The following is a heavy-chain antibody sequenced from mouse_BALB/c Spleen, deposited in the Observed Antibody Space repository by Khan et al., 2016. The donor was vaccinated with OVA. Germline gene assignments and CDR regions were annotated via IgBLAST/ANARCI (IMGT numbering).Heavy chain of an antibody. D-gene: IGHD2-10*01. CDR3: ARPPYFSYVMVY. J-gene: IGHJ4*01. V-gene: IGHV9-3-1*01. CDR2: INTYTGEP. CDR1: GYTFTHYE. Sequence: QIQLVQSGPELKKPGETVKISCKASGYTFTHYEMNWVKQAPGKGLKWMGWINTYTGEPTYADDFKGRFAFSLETSASTAYLQINNLKNEDTATYFCARPPYFSYVMVYWGQGTSVTVSS.